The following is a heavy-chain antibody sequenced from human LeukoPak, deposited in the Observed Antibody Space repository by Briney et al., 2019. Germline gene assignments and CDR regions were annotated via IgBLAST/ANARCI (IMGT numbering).Heavy chain of an antibody. CDR1: GYSISSGYY. D-gene: IGHD2-15*01. Sequence: SETLSLTCAVSGYSISSGYYWGWIRQPPGKGLGCIGSIYHSGSTYYNPSLKSRVTISVDTSKNQFSLKLSSVTAADTAVYYCARRGYCSGGSCYFFDYWGQGTLVTVSS. CDR2: IYHSGST. J-gene: IGHJ4*02. CDR3: ARRGYCSGGSCYFFDY. V-gene: IGHV4-38-2*01.